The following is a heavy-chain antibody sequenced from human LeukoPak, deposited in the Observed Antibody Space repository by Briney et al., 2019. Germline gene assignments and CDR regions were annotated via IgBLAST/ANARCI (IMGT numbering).Heavy chain of an antibody. V-gene: IGHV3-49*03. CDR3: TRDYDFWSGYYRYNWFDP. Sequence: GGSLRLSCTASGFTFGDYAMSWFRQAPGKGLEWVGFIRSKAYGGTTEYAASVKGRFTISRDDSKSIAYLQMNSLKTEDTAVYYCTRDYDFWSGYYRYNWFDPWAREPWSPSPQ. J-gene: IGHJ5*02. CDR2: IRSKAYGGTT. CDR1: GFTFGDYA. D-gene: IGHD3-3*01.